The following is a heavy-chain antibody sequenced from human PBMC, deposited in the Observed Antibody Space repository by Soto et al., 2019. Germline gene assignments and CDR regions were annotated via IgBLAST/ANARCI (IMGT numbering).Heavy chain of an antibody. Sequence: QVQLQESGPGLVKPSQTLSLTCTVSGGSISSGGYYWSWIRQHPGKGLEWIGYIYYSGSTYYNPSLKSRVTVSVDPAQNQFSLTLSSVTAADAAVYYCASTGSSGYYYFLGYWGQGTLVTVSS. D-gene: IGHD3-22*01. J-gene: IGHJ4*02. CDR1: GGSISSGGYY. CDR2: IYYSGST. CDR3: ASTGSSGYYYFLGY. V-gene: IGHV4-31*03.